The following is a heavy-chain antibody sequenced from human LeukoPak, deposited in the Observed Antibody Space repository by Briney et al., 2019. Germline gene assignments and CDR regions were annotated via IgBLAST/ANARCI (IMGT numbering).Heavy chain of an antibody. Sequence: GGSLRLSCAASGFTFSSYWMHWVRQAPGKGLVWVSRINIDGSSTTYADSVKGRFTISRDNAKSSLYLQMNSLRAEDTAVYYCARTYFDYWGQGTLVTVSS. CDR2: INIDGSST. CDR1: GFTFSSYW. CDR3: ARTYFDY. V-gene: IGHV3-74*01. J-gene: IGHJ4*02.